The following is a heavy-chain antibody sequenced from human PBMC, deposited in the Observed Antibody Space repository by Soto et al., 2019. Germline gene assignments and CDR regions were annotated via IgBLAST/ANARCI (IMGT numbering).Heavy chain of an antibody. D-gene: IGHD3-16*01. CDR1: GGSISSNY. CDR3: AREFGT. CDR2: IYYSGST. J-gene: IGHJ5*02. Sequence: SETLSLTCTVSGGSISSNYWSWIRQPPGKGLEWIGYIYYSGSTNYSPSLKSRVTISVDTSKNQFSLKLNSVTAADTAAYYCAREFGTWGQGTLVTVS. V-gene: IGHV4-59*01.